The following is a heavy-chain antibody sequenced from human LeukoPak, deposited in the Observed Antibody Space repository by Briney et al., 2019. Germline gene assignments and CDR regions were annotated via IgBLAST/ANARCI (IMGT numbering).Heavy chain of an antibody. J-gene: IGHJ3*02. D-gene: IGHD3-22*01. V-gene: IGHV4-59*12. CDR2: IYHSGST. CDR1: GVSISSYY. Sequence: SETLSLTCTVSGVSISSYYWSWIRQPPGKGLEWIGYIYHSGSTYYNPSLKSRVTISVDRSKNQFSLKLGSVTAADTAVYYCARVYDKLGSAFDIWGQGTMVTVSS. CDR3: ARVYDKLGSAFDI.